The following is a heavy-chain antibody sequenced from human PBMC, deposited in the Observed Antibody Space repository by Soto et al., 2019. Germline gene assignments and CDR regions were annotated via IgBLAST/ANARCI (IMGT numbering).Heavy chain of an antibody. D-gene: IGHD2-2*01. Sequence: GGSLRLSCAASGFTFSSYSMNWVRQAPGKGLEWVSSISSSSSTIYYADSVKGQFTISRDNAKNSLYLQMNSLIAEGTAVYYCARDSKPLSTYAFDIWGQGTMVTVSS. CDR2: ISSSSSTI. CDR3: ARDSKPLSTYAFDI. J-gene: IGHJ3*02. V-gene: IGHV3-48*04. CDR1: GFTFSSYS.